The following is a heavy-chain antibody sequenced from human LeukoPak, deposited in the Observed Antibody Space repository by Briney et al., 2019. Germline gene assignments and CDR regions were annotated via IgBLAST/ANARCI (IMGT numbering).Heavy chain of an antibody. D-gene: IGHD6-19*01. J-gene: IGHJ4*02. CDR2: ISGTGGST. Sequence: GGSLRLSCAASGVTFSNNAMSWVRQAPGKGLEWVAGISGTGGSTHYADSVKGRFTISRDNAKNSLYLQMDSLRVEDTAFYYCAKDNRRHYTSGPNPDSLHWGQGALVTVSS. V-gene: IGHV3-23*01. CDR1: GVTFSNNA. CDR3: AKDNRRHYTSGPNPDSLH.